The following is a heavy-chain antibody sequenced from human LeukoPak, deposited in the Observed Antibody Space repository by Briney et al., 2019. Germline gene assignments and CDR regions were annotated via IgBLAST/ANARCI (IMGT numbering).Heavy chain of an antibody. CDR2: IYHSGST. Sequence: SETLSLTCTVSGYSISSGYYWGWIRQPPGKGLEWIGSIYHSGSTYYNPSLKSRVTISVDTSKNQFSQKLSSVTAADTAVYYCARDDYYDSSGYTDAFDIWGQGTMVTVSS. CDR1: GYSISSGYY. D-gene: IGHD3-22*01. CDR3: ARDDYYDSSGYTDAFDI. V-gene: IGHV4-38-2*02. J-gene: IGHJ3*02.